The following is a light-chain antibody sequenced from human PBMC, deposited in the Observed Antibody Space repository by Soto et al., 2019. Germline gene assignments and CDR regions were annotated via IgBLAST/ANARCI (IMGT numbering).Light chain of an antibody. CDR1: QSISSW. Sequence: DIQMTQSPSTLSASVGDRVTITCRASQSISSWLAWYQQKPGKAPKLLIYKASSLESGVPSRFSGSGSGTEFTLTTSSLQPDDFETYYCQQYNDYPWTFGQGTKVEIK. J-gene: IGKJ1*01. CDR2: KAS. CDR3: QQYNDYPWT. V-gene: IGKV1-5*03.